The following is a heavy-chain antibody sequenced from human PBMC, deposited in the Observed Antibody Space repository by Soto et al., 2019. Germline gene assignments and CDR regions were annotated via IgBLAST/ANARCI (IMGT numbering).Heavy chain of an antibody. V-gene: IGHV1-69*05. J-gene: IGHJ6*02. Sequence: QVQLVQSGAEVKKPGSSVKVSCKASGGTFSSYAISWVRQAPGQGLEWMGGIIPIFGTANYAQKFQGRVTITXDEDTXXAYMELSSLRSEDTAVYYCARDLGSPRGYYYGMDVWGQGTTVTVSS. D-gene: IGHD1-26*01. CDR1: GGTFSSYA. CDR2: IIPIFGTA. CDR3: ARDLGSPRGYYYGMDV.